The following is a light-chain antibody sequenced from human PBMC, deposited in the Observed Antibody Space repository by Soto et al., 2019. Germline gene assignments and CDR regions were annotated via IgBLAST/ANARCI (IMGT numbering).Light chain of an antibody. V-gene: IGKV3-11*01. J-gene: IGKJ1*01. CDR1: QDVGMY. Sequence: EIVLTQSPATLSFSPGESATLSCSASQDVGMYLAWYRQKPGQAPRLLIYHVSNRATGIPARFSGSGSETDCNLTTSSLGPEDFAIYYWQHRSSWPRSCTFGQGTKVDIK. CDR2: HVS. CDR3: QHRSSWPRSCT.